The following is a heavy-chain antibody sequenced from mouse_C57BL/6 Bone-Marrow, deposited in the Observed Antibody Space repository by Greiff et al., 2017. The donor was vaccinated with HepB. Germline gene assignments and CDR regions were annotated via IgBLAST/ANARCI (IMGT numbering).Heavy chain of an antibody. CDR2: IYPRDGST. D-gene: IGHD2-2*01. Sequence: QVQLKQSGPELVKPGASVKLSCKASGYTFTSYDINWVKQRPGQGLEWIGCIYPRDGSTKYNEKFKGKATLTVDTSSSTAYMELHSLTSEDSAVYFCARVMVTTGFAYWGQGTLVTVSA. V-gene: IGHV1-85*01. CDR3: ARVMVTTGFAY. J-gene: IGHJ3*01. CDR1: GYTFTSYD.